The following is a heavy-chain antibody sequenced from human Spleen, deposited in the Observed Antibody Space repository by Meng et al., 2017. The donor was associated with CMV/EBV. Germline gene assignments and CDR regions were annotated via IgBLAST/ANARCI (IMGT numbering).Heavy chain of an antibody. Sequence: IRRCGDNRGCIRQPPGKGMEWIGSVYYSGSTYYNPSRKSRGTISVDTSKNQFSLKLSSVTAADTAVYYCGRSGYYDGEESGPYYFDYWGQGTLVTVSS. CDR1: IRRCGDN. V-gene: IGHV4-39*01. J-gene: IGHJ4*02. D-gene: IGHD3-3*01. CDR2: VYYSGST. CDR3: GRSGYYDGEESGPYYFDY.